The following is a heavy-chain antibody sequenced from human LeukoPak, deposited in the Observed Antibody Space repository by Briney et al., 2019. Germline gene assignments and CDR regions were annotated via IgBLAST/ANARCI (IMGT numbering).Heavy chain of an antibody. Sequence: SETLSLTCAVSGDSISSGGYSWSWIRQTPGKGLEWIAYIHDSGSTYNNPSLKSRLSISVDTSKNQFSLKLSSVTAADTAVYYCARRTRVYSSSWVNWFDPWGQGTLVTVSS. CDR1: GDSISSGGYS. J-gene: IGHJ5*02. D-gene: IGHD6-13*01. CDR2: IHDSGST. CDR3: ARRTRVYSSSWVNWFDP. V-gene: IGHV4-30-4*07.